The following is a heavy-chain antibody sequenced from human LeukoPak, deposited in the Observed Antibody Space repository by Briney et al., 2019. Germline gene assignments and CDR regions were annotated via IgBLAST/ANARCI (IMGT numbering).Heavy chain of an antibody. J-gene: IGHJ5*02. Sequence: APVTVSCTASGYTFTGYYMHWVRQAPGQGLEWMGWINPKSGGTNYAQKFQGRVTMTRDTSISTAYMELSRLTSDDTAVYYCARESQLRFDPWGQGTLVTVSS. CDR3: ARESQLRFDP. D-gene: IGHD1-1*01. CDR2: INPKSGGT. CDR1: GYTFTGYY. V-gene: IGHV1-2*02.